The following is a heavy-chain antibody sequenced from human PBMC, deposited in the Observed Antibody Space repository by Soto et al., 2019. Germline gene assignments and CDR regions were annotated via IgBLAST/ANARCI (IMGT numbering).Heavy chain of an antibody. J-gene: IGHJ3*02. Sequence: GGSLRLSCVASGFTFSTYWMTWVRQAPGKGLEWVANIKPDGSEKYYADSVKGRFTISRDNSKNTLYLQMNSLRAEDTAVYYCARDGSLNWNYAGDAFDIWGQGTMVTVSS. D-gene: IGHD1-7*01. CDR2: IKPDGSEK. CDR3: ARDGSLNWNYAGDAFDI. V-gene: IGHV3-7*01. CDR1: GFTFSTYW.